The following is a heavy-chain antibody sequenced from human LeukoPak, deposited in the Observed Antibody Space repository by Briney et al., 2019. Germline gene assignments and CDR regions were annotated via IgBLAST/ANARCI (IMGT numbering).Heavy chain of an antibody. J-gene: IGHJ4*02. D-gene: IGHD6-19*01. CDR1: GYTFTGYY. Sequence: ASVMVSCKASGYTFTGYYMHWVRQAPGQGLEWMGWINPNSGGTNYAQKFQGRVTMTRDTSISTAYMELSRLKSDDTAVYYCARSATKKSSGWLIDWGQGTLVTVSS. CDR3: ARSATKKSSGWLID. V-gene: IGHV1-2*02. CDR2: INPNSGGT.